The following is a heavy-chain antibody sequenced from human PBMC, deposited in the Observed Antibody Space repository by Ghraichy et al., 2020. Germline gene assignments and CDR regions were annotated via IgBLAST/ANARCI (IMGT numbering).Heavy chain of an antibody. CDR3: ARGEYSYDYYYYYMDV. J-gene: IGHJ6*03. Sequence: GGSLRLSCAASGFTFSSYAMHWVRQAPGKGLEWVAVISYDGSNKYYADSVKGRFTISRDNSKNTLYLQMNSLRAEDTAVYYCARGEYSYDYYYYYMDVWGKGTTVTVSS. D-gene: IGHD5-18*01. CDR1: GFTFSSYA. V-gene: IGHV3-30-3*01. CDR2: ISYDGSNK.